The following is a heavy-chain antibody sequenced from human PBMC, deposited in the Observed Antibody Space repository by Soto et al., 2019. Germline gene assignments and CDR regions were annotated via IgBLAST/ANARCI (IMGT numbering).Heavy chain of an antibody. V-gene: IGHV3-21*01. CDR2: ISSSSSYI. D-gene: IGHD2-2*01. CDR3: ARVAKDIVVVPAAIRGYYYMDV. Sequence: EVQLVESGGGLVKPGGSLRLSCAASGFTFSSYSMNWVRQAPGKGLEWVSSISSSSSYIYYADSVKGRFTISRDNSKISLYLQKNSIRAEDTAVYYCARVAKDIVVVPAAIRGYYYMDVWGKGTTVTLSS. CDR1: GFTFSSYS. J-gene: IGHJ6*03.